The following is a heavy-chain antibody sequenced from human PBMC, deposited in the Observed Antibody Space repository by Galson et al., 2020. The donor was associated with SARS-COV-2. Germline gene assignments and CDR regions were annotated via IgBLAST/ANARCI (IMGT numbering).Heavy chain of an antibody. D-gene: IGHD2-2*01. CDR2: ISRSGGST. CDR1: GFTFSSYA. J-gene: IGHJ6*02. CDR3: ALMPYGMDV. V-gene: IGHV3-23*01. Sequence: TGGSLRLSCAASGFTFSSYAMSWVRQAPGKGLEWVSAISRSGGSTYYADSVKGRFTISRDNSKNTLYLQMNSLRAEDTAVYYCALMPYGMDVWGQGTTVTVSS.